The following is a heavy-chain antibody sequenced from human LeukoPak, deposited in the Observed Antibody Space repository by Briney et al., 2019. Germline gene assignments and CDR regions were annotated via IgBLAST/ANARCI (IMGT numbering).Heavy chain of an antibody. V-gene: IGHV3-23*01. CDR2: ITNSGGST. J-gene: IGHJ4*02. CDR1: GFTFKNYA. D-gene: IGHD6-13*01. CDR3: AKIRGAVVGTWYFGY. Sequence: PGESLRLSCAASGFTFKNYAMSWVRQAPGKGLEWVSCITNSGGSTYYADSVKGRFAISRDNSRDTLYLQMNSLGAENMATYHCAKIRGAVVGTWYFGYWGQGILVTVSS.